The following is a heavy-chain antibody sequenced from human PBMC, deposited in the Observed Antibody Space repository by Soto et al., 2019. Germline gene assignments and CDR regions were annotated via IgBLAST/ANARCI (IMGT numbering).Heavy chain of an antibody. CDR2: IYYSGST. V-gene: IGHV4-30-4*01. CDR3: PSGKAKLWSYANYYYYGMAV. CDR1: GGSISSGDYY. Sequence: SETLSLTCTVSGGSISSGDYYWSWIRQPPGKGLEWIGYIYYSGSTYYNPSLKSRVTISVDTSKNQFSLKLSSVTAADTAVYYCPSGKAKLWSYANYYYYGMAVGGQGTTVTVSS. D-gene: IGHD3-10*01. J-gene: IGHJ6*02.